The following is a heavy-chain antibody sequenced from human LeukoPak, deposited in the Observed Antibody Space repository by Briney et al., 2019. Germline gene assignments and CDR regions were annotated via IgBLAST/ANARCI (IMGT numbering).Heavy chain of an antibody. CDR2: IKQDGSEK. CDR3: ARDSVHGYYDSSGYSALFDY. Sequence: GGSLSLSCAASGFTFSSYWMSWVRQTPGKGLEWVANIKQDGSEKFYVDSVKGRFTISRDNAKNSLYLQVNSLRAEDTAVYYCARDSVHGYYDSSGYSALFDYWGQGTLVTVSS. V-gene: IGHV3-7*01. D-gene: IGHD3-22*01. J-gene: IGHJ4*02. CDR1: GFTFSSYW.